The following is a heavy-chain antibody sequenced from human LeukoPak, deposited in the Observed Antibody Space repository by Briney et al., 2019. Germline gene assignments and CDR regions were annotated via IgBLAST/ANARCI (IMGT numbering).Heavy chain of an antibody. CDR1: GYTFPQYA. V-gene: IGHV1-18*01. CDR3: AREDPGVAFHV. Sequence: ASENVSCKASGYTFPQYAIDGVGPAPGQELAWMGWIRTYNGKAEYAQNFQGRVTMTTDTSRSTAYMELRSLRSDDTAVFFCAREDPGVAFHVWGQGTMVTVSS. CDR2: IRTYNGKA. J-gene: IGHJ3*01.